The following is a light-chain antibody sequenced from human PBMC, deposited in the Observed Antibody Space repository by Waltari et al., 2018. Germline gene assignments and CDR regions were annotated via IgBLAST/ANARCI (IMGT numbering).Light chain of an antibody. Sequence: QSALSQPASVSGSPGQSLTITCTGASTDLASYNLLAWYQHHPNIAPKLSIYEATKRPSGISHRFSGAKSGATASLRISGLQADDEADYYCCSYTGSSTSYGCGGGTKVTVL. V-gene: IGLV2-23*01. J-gene: IGLJ1*01. CDR3: CSYTGSSTSYG. CDR2: EAT. CDR1: STDLASYNL.